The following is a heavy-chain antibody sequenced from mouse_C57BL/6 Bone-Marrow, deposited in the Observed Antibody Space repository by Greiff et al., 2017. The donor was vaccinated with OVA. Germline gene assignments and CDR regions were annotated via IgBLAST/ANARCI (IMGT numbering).Heavy chain of an antibody. CDR1: GFTFSDYG. V-gene: IGHV5-17*01. CDR3: ARPGRGYDLAWFAY. J-gene: IGHJ3*01. CDR2: ISSGSSTI. Sequence: EVNVVESGGGLVKPGGSLKLSCAASGFTFSDYGMHWVRQAPEKGLEWVAYISSGSSTIYYADTVKGRFTISRDNAKNTLFLQMTSLRSEDTAMYYCARPGRGYDLAWFAYWGQGTLVTVSA. D-gene: IGHD2-2*01.